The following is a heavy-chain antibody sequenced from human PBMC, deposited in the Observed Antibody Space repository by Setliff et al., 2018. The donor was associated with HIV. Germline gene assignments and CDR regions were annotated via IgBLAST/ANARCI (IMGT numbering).Heavy chain of an antibody. CDR2: IIHSGGT. D-gene: IGHD5-12*01. V-gene: IGHV4-39*07. CDR3: ARRSGYAEDY. J-gene: IGHJ4*02. Sequence: SETLSLTCTVSGGSISSGHYYWNWIRQPPGKGLEWIGEIIHSGGTNYNPSLKSRVTISVDTSKNQFSLKLSSVTAADTAVYYCARRSGYAEDYWGQGTLVTVSS. CDR1: GGSISSGHYY.